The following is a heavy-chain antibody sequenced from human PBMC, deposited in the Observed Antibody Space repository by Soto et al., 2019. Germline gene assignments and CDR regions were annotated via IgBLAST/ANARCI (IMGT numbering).Heavy chain of an antibody. V-gene: IGHV1-69*13. CDR2: IIPIFGTA. J-gene: IGHJ5*02. D-gene: IGHD3-9*01. Sequence: SVKFSCKARVGTFSRYAISWVRQAPGQGLEWMGGIIPIFGTANYAQKFQGRVTITADESTSTAYMELSSLISEDTAVYYCAGEHRMYDILTGSINWFEPWGQGTLVTVSS. CDR3: AGEHRMYDILTGSINWFEP. CDR1: VGTFSRYA.